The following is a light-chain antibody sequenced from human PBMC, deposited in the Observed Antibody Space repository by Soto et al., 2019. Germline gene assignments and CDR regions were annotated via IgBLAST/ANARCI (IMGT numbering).Light chain of an antibody. CDR2: DVT. CDR3: GSYTITSTLMI. V-gene: IGLV2-14*03. CDR1: PSDIGAYNY. J-gene: IGLJ2*01. Sequence: QSALTQPASVSGSPGQSITIPCSGTPSDIGAYNYVSWYQHLPGKAPEVIIYDVTNRPSGVSSRFSGSKSGTTASLTISGLQAEDEANYYCGSYTITSTLMIFGGGTKLTVL.